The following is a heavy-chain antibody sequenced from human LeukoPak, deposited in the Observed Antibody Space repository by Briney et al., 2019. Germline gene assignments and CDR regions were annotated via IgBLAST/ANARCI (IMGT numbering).Heavy chain of an antibody. V-gene: IGHV3-23*01. D-gene: IGHD3-22*01. J-gene: IGHJ4*02. CDR2: IIGSGGST. Sequence: GGSLRLSCAASGFTFSSYGMSWVRQAPGKGLEWVSAIIGSGGSTYYADSVKGRFTISRDNSKNTLYLQMNSLRAEDTAVYYCAKPRRYYYDTGGFWGGPLDDYWGQGTRVTVS. CDR1: GFTFSSYG. CDR3: AKPRRYYYDTGGFWGGPLDDY.